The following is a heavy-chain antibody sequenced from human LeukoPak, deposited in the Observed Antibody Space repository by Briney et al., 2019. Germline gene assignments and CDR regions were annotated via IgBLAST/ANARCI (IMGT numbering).Heavy chain of an antibody. CDR1: GFTVSSKY. Sequence: GGSLRLSCAASGFTVSSKYVNWVRQAPGKGLEWVSVIYTDGSTYYADSVRAGFSISRDDSKNTLSLQMNSLRAEDTAVYYCAIGHYRNIPGWGQGTLVTVSS. CDR3: AIGHYRNIPG. CDR2: IYTDGST. D-gene: IGHD1/OR15-1a*01. J-gene: IGHJ4*02. V-gene: IGHV3-66*01.